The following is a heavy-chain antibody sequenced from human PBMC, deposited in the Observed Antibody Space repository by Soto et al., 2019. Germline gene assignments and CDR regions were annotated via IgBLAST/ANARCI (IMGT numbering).Heavy chain of an antibody. Sequence: PGGSLRLSCAVSGFTFDDNAMHWVRQAPEKGLEWVSGTNWKSDIGYADSVKGRFTISRDNAENSLYLQMNSLRAEDTALYYCAISKDRGVRNTFRYWGQGNQVTVSS. CDR3: AISKDRGVRNTFRY. CDR1: GFTFDDNA. CDR2: TNWKSDI. V-gene: IGHV3-9*01. J-gene: IGHJ4*02. D-gene: IGHD3-16*01.